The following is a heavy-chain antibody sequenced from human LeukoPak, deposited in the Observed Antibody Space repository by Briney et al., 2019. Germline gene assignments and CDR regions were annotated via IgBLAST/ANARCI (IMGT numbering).Heavy chain of an antibody. CDR2: IYYSGST. CDR3: ARESSRATPWYFDY. CDR1: GGSISSGGYS. J-gene: IGHJ4*02. V-gene: IGHV4-61*08. Sequence: PSETLSLTCAVSGGSISSGGYSWSWIRQPPGKGLEWIGYIYYSGSTNYNPSLKSRVTISVDTSKNQFSLKLSSVTAADTAVYYCARESSRATPWYFDYWGQGTLVTVSS. D-gene: IGHD5-12*01.